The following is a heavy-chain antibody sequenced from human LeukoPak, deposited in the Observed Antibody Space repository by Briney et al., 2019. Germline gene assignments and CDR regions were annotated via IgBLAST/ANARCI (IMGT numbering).Heavy chain of an antibody. J-gene: IGHJ4*02. CDR1: GFTFSSYE. D-gene: IGHD3-22*01. V-gene: IGHV3-48*03. CDR2: ISSSGSTI. CDR3: ARAPGYYYDSSGYYADY. Sequence: GGSLRLSCAASGFTFSSYEMNWVRQAPGKGLEWVSYISSSGSTIYYADSVKGRFTISRDNAENSLYLQMNSLRAEDTAVYYCARAPGYYYDSSGYYADYWGQGTLVTVSS.